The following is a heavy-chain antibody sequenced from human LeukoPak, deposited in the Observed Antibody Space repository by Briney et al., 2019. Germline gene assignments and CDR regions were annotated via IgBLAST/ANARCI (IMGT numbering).Heavy chain of an antibody. Sequence: AAVKVSCKASGGTFSSYAISWVRQAPGQGLEGVGGIIPIFGTANYAQKFQGRVTITADASTSTAYLALSSLRPEDTAVYYCARGGIDYGGNWDAFDIWGQGTMVTVSS. CDR3: ARGGIDYGGNWDAFDI. J-gene: IGHJ3*02. CDR2: IIPIFGTA. D-gene: IGHD4-23*01. CDR1: GGTFSSYA. V-gene: IGHV1-69*01.